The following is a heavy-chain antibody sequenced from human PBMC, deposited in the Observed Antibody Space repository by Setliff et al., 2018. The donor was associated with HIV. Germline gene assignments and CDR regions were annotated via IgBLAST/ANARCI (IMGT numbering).Heavy chain of an antibody. CDR3: AKGAGFYGDYTFDH. CDR2: IYSTGST. CDR1: GPSINIHY. D-gene: IGHD4-17*01. V-gene: IGHV4-59*11. J-gene: IGHJ4*02. Sequence: LSLTCTVSGPSINIHYWSWIRQSPGKGFEWIGYIYSTGSTNYNPSLQSRVTISMVASRNQFSLKVTSGTAADTAVYYCAKGAGFYGDYTFDHWGQGRQVTVSS.